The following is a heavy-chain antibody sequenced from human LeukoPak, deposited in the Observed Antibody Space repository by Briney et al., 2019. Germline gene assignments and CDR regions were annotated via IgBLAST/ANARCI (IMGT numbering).Heavy chain of an antibody. V-gene: IGHV1-69*01. CDR2: IIPIFGTA. CDR1: GGTFSSYA. D-gene: IGHD6-13*01. CDR3: ASPFRGGAAAGLGY. J-gene: IGHJ4*02. Sequence: GASVKVSCKASGGTFSSYAISWVRQAPGQGLEWMGGIIPIFGTANYAQKLQGRVTITADESTSTAYMELSSLRSEDTAVYYCASPFRGGAAAGLGYWGQGTLVTVSS.